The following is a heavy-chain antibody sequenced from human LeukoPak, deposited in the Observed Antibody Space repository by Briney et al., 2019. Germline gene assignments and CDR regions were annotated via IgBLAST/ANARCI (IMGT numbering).Heavy chain of an antibody. D-gene: IGHD2-2*01. CDR1: GFTFSDYY. J-gene: IGHJ4*02. CDR2: IYSGGST. CDR3: ARDTPTCSSTSCYLDY. Sequence: GGSLRLSCAASGFTFSDYYMSWIRQAPGKGLEWVSVIYSGGSTYYADSVKGRFTISRDNSKNTLYLQMNSLRAEDTAVYYCARDTPTCSSTSCYLDYWGQGTLVTVSS. V-gene: IGHV3-66*01.